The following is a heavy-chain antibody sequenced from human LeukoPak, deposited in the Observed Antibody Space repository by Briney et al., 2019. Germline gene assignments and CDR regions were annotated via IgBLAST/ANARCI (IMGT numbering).Heavy chain of an antibody. Sequence: GASVKVSCKASGGTFSSYAISWVRQAPGQGLEWMGGIIPIFGTANYAQKFQGRVTITADESTSTAYMELSSLRSEDTAVYHCAITPRADILTGYYPLGDFDYWGQGTLVTVSS. J-gene: IGHJ4*02. CDR3: AITPRADILTGYYPLGDFDY. D-gene: IGHD3-9*01. CDR1: GGTFSSYA. CDR2: IIPIFGTA. V-gene: IGHV1-69*13.